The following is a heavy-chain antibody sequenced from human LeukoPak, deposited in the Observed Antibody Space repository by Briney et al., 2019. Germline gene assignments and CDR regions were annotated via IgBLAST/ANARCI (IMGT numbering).Heavy chain of an antibody. Sequence: SETLSLTCTVSGGSISSGSYYWGWIRQPPGKGLEWIGEVNLQGSTNYNPSLMGRVAISVDKSENHVSLQLTSVTAADTAVYYCAREGGPYRPLDYSGQGTLVTVSS. CDR1: GGSISSGSYY. CDR2: VNLQGST. V-gene: IGHV4-39*07. CDR3: AREGGPYRPLDY. J-gene: IGHJ4*02.